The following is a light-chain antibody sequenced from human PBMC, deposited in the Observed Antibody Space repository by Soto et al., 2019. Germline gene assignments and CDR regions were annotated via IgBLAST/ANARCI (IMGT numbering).Light chain of an antibody. CDR2: RAS. J-gene: IGKJ4*01. CDR3: QQYHSCDIS. CDR1: QRISTW. V-gene: IGKV1-5*03. Sequence: DIQMTQSPSALSASVGDRVTITCRASQRISTWLAWYKQKPGKAPKLLMYRASNLEGGVPSRFSGSGSGTEFTLTISSLQPDDFATYSCQQYHSCDISFGGGTKVDIK.